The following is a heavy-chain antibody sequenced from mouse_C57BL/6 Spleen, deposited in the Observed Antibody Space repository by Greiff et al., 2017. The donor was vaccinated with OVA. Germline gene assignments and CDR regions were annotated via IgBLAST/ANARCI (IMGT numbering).Heavy chain of an antibody. D-gene: IGHD4-1*02. J-gene: IGHJ4*01. CDR3: ASTQGYAMDY. V-gene: IGHV1-64*01. CDR2: IHPNSGST. CDR1: GYTFTSYW. Sequence: QVQLQQPGAELVKPGASVKLSCKASGYTFTSYWMHWVKQRPGQGLEWIGMIHPNSGSTNYNEKFKSKATLTVDKSSSTAYMQLSSPTSEDSAVYYCASTQGYAMDYWGQGTSVTVSS.